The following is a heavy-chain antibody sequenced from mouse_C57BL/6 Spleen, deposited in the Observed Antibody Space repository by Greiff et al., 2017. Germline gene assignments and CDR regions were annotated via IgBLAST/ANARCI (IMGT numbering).Heavy chain of an antibody. D-gene: IGHD2-3*01. J-gene: IGHJ2*01. CDR2: IYPGSGST. Sequence: QVQLQQPGAELVKPGASVKMSCKASGYTFTSYWITWVKQRPGQGLEWIGDIYPGSGSTNYNEKFKSKATLTVYTSSSTAYMQLSSLTSEDSAVSYCARYEGGSFACWGQGTTLTVSS. V-gene: IGHV1-55*01. CDR1: GYTFTSYW. CDR3: ARYEGGSFAC.